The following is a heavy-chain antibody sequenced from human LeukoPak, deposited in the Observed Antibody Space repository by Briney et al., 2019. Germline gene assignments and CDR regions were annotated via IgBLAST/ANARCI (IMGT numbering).Heavy chain of an antibody. J-gene: IGHJ4*02. Sequence: NPSETLSLTCTVSGGSISNYYWSWIRQPPGKGLEWIGYIYYTGSTNYNPSLKSRVTMSVDTSKNQFSLKLSSVTPADTAVYYCARKGSGNYYTYYFDYWGQGTLVTVSS. V-gene: IGHV4-59*01. CDR3: ARKGSGNYYTYYFDY. CDR1: GGSISNYY. CDR2: IYYTGST. D-gene: IGHD3-10*01.